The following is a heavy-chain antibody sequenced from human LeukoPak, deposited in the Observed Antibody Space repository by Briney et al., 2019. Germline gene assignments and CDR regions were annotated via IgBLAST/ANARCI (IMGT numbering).Heavy chain of an antibody. Sequence: GGSLRLSCAASGFTLSSYGMNWVRQAPGKGLDWVAFLRYDGSTAFYEDSVKGRFTISRDSSKNTLYLQMNSLTPADTAIYYCAKDPYGGTYPSYFDYWGQGTLATVSS. CDR2: LRYDGSTA. V-gene: IGHV3-30*02. CDR3: AKDPYGGTYPSYFDY. D-gene: IGHD1-26*01. J-gene: IGHJ4*02. CDR1: GFTLSSYG.